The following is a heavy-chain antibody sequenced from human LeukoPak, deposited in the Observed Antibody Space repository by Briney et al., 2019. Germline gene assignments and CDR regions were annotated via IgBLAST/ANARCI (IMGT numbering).Heavy chain of an antibody. CDR2: ISAHNNYT. J-gene: IGHJ5*02. Sequence: ASVKVSCKASGDTFTHYIINWVRQAPGQGLEWMGKISAHNNYTTYAQKFQGRIAMTTDTSTNTAYMDLRSLRSDDTAFYYCAREGADDHGRLQWFDPWGQGTLATVSS. D-gene: IGHD4-17*01. V-gene: IGHV1-18*01. CDR3: AREGADDHGRLQWFDP. CDR1: GDTFTHYI.